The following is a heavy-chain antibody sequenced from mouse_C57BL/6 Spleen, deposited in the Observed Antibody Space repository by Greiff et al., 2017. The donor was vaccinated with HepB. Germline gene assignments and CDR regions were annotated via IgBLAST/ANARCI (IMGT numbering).Heavy chain of an antibody. Sequence: EVQVVESGGGLVKPGGSLKLSCAASGFTFSDYGMHWVRQAPEKGLEWVAYISSGSSTIYYADTVKGRFTISRDNAKNTLFLQMTSLRSEDTDMYYCAGYGSSPLRAMDYWGQGTSVTVSS. CDR1: GFTFSDYG. CDR3: AGYGSSPLRAMDY. CDR2: ISSGSSTI. J-gene: IGHJ4*01. V-gene: IGHV5-17*01. D-gene: IGHD1-1*01.